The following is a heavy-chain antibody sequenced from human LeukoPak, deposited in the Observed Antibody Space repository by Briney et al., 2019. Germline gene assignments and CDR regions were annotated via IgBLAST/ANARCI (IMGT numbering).Heavy chain of an antibody. J-gene: IGHJ4*02. CDR3: ARQSRTYCGGDCSIFDY. Sequence: GESLKISCKGSGYSFTSYWIGWVRQMPGKGLEWMGIIYPGDSDTRYSPSFQGQVTISADKSISTAYLQWRSLKASDTAMYYCARQSRTYCGGDCSIFDYWGQGTLVTVSS. D-gene: IGHD2-21*02. CDR1: GYSFTSYW. V-gene: IGHV5-51*01. CDR2: IYPGDSDT.